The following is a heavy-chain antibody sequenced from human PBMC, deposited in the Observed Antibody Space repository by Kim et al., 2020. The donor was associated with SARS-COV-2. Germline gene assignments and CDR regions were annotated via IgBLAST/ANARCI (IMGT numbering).Heavy chain of an antibody. Sequence: SYPPSLKSRVTISVDTSKNQFSLKLSSVTAADTAVYYCARVPTVSSSLDYWGQGTLVTVSS. V-gene: IGHV4-31*02. D-gene: IGHD4-17*01. J-gene: IGHJ4*02. CDR3: ARVPTVSSSLDY.